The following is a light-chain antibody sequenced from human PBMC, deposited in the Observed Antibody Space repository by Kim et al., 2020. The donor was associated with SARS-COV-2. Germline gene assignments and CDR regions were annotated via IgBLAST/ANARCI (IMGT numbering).Light chain of an antibody. Sequence: SSELTQDPAVSVALGQTVRITCQGDSLRRYYASWYQQKPGQAPVLVIYGKNNRPSGIPDRVSGSSSGNTASLTITGAQAEDEADYHCHSRDSSNNHLFGGGTQLTVL. V-gene: IGLV3-19*01. CDR2: GKN. CDR3: HSRDSSNNHL. J-gene: IGLJ3*02. CDR1: SLRRYY.